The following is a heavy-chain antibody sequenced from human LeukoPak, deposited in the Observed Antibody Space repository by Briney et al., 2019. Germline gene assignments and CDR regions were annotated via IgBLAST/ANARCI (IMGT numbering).Heavy chain of an antibody. V-gene: IGHV3-7*01. CDR2: IKQDGSEK. J-gene: IGHJ6*03. D-gene: IGHD3-10*01. Sequence: GGSLRLSCAASGFTFSSYWMSWVRQAPGKGLEWVANIKQDGSEKYYVDSVKGRFTISRDNAKNSLYLQMNSLRAEDTAVYYCARDRARNLDTPMVRSYYYYMDVWGKGTTVTVSS. CDR3: ARDRARNLDTPMVRSYYYYMDV. CDR1: GFTFSSYW.